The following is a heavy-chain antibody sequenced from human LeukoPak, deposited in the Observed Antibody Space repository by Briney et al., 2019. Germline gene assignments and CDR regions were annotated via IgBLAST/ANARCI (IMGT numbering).Heavy chain of an antibody. Sequence: PGRSLRLSCAASGFTFSSYAMHWVRQAPGKGLEWVAVISYDGSNKYYADSVKGRFTISRDNSKNTLYLQMNSLRAEDTAVYYCARDLVKRRPGYFDYWGQGTLVTVSS. CDR1: GFTFSSYA. J-gene: IGHJ4*02. CDR2: ISYDGSNK. V-gene: IGHV3-30*04. CDR3: ARDLVKRRPGYFDY. D-gene: IGHD3-10*01.